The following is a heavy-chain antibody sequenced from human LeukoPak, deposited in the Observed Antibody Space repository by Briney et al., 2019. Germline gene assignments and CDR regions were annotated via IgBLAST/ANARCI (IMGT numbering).Heavy chain of an antibody. CDR2: IIPIFGTA. CDR1: GGTFSSYA. D-gene: IGHD6-13*01. J-gene: IGHJ6*03. CDR3: AIGGFRGIAAAGTAGFHYYYYMDV. Sequence: ASVKVSCKASGGTFSSYAISWVRQAPGQGLEWMGGIIPIFGTANYAQKFQGRVTITADESTSTAYMELSSLRSEDTAVYYCAIGGFRGIAAAGTAGFHYYYYMDVWGKGTTVTISS. V-gene: IGHV1-69*13.